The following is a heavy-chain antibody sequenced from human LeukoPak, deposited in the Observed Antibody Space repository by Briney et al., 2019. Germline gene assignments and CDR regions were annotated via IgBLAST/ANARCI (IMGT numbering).Heavy chain of an antibody. J-gene: IGHJ4*02. D-gene: IGHD1-1*01. Sequence: GGSLRLSCAASGFTVSSNYMSWVRQAPGKGLEWVSVIYSGGYTYYADSVKGRFTISRDNSKNTLYRQMNSLRTEDTAVYYCAKTGNPATGDYWGQGTLVTVSS. V-gene: IGHV3-53*01. CDR1: GFTVSSNY. CDR2: IYSGGYT. CDR3: AKTGNPATGDY.